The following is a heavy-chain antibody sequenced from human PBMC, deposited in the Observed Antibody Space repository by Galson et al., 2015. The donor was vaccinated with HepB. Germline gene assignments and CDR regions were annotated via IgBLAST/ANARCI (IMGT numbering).Heavy chain of an antibody. J-gene: IGHJ4*02. Sequence: SLRLSCAASGFTFSSYAMTWVRQAPGKGLEWVSTISGSGGLIYDADSVMGRFSISRDNSKNTLYLQMNNLRADDTAVYYCAKDRVRGDDSWGQGTLVTVSS. D-gene: IGHD3-10*01. CDR2: ISGSGGLI. CDR3: AKDRVRGDDS. CDR1: GFTFSSYA. V-gene: IGHV3-23*01.